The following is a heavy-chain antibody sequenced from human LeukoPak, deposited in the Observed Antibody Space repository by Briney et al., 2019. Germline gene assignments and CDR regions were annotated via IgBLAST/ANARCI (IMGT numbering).Heavy chain of an antibody. CDR1: GFTFSSYA. J-gene: IGHJ4*02. V-gene: IGHV3-30-3*01. CDR2: ISYDGSNK. Sequence: PGGSLRLSCAASGFTFSSYAMHWVRQAPGKGLEWVAVISYDGSNKYYADSVKGRFTISRDNSKNTLYLQMNSLRAEDTAVYYCARGPINYDILTGFDYWGQGTLVTVSS. CDR3: ARGPINYDILTGFDY. D-gene: IGHD3-9*01.